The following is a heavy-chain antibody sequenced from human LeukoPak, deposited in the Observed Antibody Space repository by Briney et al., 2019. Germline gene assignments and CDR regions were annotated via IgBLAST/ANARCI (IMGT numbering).Heavy chain of an antibody. Sequence: ASVKVSCKASGGTFSSYTISWVRQAPGHGLEWMGRIIPILGIANYAQKFQGRVTITADKSTSTAYMELSSLRSEDTAVYCCARTWRTALDAFDIWGQGTMVTVSS. D-gene: IGHD3-3*01. J-gene: IGHJ3*02. V-gene: IGHV1-69*02. CDR2: IIPILGIA. CDR3: ARTWRTALDAFDI. CDR1: GGTFSSYT.